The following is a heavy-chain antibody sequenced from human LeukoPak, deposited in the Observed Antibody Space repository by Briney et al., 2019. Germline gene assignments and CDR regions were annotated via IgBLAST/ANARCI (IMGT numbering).Heavy chain of an antibody. Sequence: PSETLSLTCTASGGSISSYYWSWIRQPPGKGLEWIGYIYYSGSTNYNPSLKGRVTISVDTSKNQFSLKLSSVTAADTAVYYCARSKMASFDYWGQGTLVTVSS. J-gene: IGHJ4*02. CDR2: IYYSGST. D-gene: IGHD5-24*01. V-gene: IGHV4-59*08. CDR3: ARSKMASFDY. CDR1: GGSISSYY.